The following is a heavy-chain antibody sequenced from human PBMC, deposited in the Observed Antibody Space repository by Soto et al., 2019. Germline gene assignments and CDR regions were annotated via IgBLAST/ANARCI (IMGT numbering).Heavy chain of an antibody. J-gene: IGHJ3*01. D-gene: IGHD2-15*01. CDR1: GYIFTSHD. CDR3: ARGLCTGGTCYGLTVDF. Sequence: QVQLVQSGAEVKKPGASVKVSCKASGYIFTSHDINWVRHVPGQGFEWMGWMSPFSGNTGSAQKFQGRVSLTRYTSINTSYMELSSLTSDDTAVYYCARGLCTGGTCYGLTVDFWGQGTTVTVSS. CDR2: MSPFSGNT. V-gene: IGHV1-8*01.